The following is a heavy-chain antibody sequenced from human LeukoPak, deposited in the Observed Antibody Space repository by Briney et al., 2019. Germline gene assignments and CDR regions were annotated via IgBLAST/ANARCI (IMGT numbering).Heavy chain of an antibody. J-gene: IGHJ4*02. Sequence: GGSLRLSCAASGFAFSSYIMNWVRQAPGKGLEWVGRIKAKAHGGTTDYAAPVKGRFTISRDDSKNTLYLQMNSLKTEDTAVYYCTTDGVGIEGATFDYWGQGTLVTVSS. CDR3: TTDGVGIEGATFDY. V-gene: IGHV3-15*01. CDR1: GFAFSSYI. D-gene: IGHD1-26*01. CDR2: IKAKAHGGTT.